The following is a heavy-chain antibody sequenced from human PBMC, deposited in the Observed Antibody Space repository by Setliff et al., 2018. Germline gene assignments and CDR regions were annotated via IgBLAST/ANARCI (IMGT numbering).Heavy chain of an antibody. V-gene: IGHV4-34*01. D-gene: IGHD3-3*01. CDR1: GGSLSNYY. CDR3: RFWSGYYKDDY. CDR2: INHSGIT. J-gene: IGHJ4*01. Sequence: SETLSLTCTVYGGSLSNYYWSWVRQPPGQGPEWIVEINHSGITNYNPSLRGRVTMTEDAAKKQLSLKISSMTAADAGVYYCRFWSGYYKDDYWGHGTLVTVSS.